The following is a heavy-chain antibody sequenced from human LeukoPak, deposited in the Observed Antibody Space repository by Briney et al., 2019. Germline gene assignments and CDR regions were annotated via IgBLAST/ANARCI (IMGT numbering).Heavy chain of an antibody. J-gene: IGHJ3*02. CDR2: TSPSGGST. Sequence: ASVKVSCKASGYTFTSYYMHWVRQAPGQGLEWMGMTSPSGGSTSYAQKFQGRVTMTRDTSTSTVYMELSSLRSEDTAVHFCASTRPGNVGFDIWGQGTMVTVSS. CDR1: GYTFTSYY. CDR3: ASTRPGNVGFDI. V-gene: IGHV1-46*01. D-gene: IGHD3-10*02.